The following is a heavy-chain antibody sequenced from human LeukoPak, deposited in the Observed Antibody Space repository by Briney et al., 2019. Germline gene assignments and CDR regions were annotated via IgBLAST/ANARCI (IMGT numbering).Heavy chain of an antibody. D-gene: IGHD3-9*01. CDR2: INPNSGGT. CDR1: GYTFTGYY. J-gene: IGHJ4*02. V-gene: IGHV1-2*02. CDR3: ARVKGATYYDILTGSGYFDY. Sequence: ASVKVSCKASGYTFTGYYMHWVRQAPGQGLEWMGWINPNSGGTNYAQKFQGRVTMTRDTSISTAYMELSRLRSDGTAVYYCARVKGATYYDILTGSGYFDYWGQGTLVTVSS.